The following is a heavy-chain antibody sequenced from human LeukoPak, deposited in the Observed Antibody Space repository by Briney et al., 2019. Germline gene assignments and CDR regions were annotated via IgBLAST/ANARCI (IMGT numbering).Heavy chain of an antibody. J-gene: IGHJ4*02. V-gene: IGHV3-48*03. D-gene: IGHD6-19*01. CDR3: ARGLNIAVAGTSDY. Sequence: GGSLRLSCAASGFTCSSYEMNWVRQAPGKGLEWVSYISSSSSTIYYADSVKGRFTISRDNAKNSLYLQMNSLRAEDTAVYYCARGLNIAVAGTSDYWGQGTLVTVSS. CDR2: ISSSSSTI. CDR1: GFTCSSYE.